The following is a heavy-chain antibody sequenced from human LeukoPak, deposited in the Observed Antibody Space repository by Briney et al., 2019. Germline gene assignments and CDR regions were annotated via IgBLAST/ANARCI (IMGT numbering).Heavy chain of an antibody. CDR3: AKRTHVDTAMVFEYYCDY. CDR2: ISGSGGST. D-gene: IGHD5-18*01. J-gene: IGHJ4*02. CDR1: GFTFSSYA. Sequence: PGGSLRLSCAASGFTFSSYAMSWVRQAPGKGLEWVSAISGSGGSTYYADSVKGRFTISRDNSKNTLYLQMNSLRAEDTAVYYCAKRTHVDTAMVFEYYCDYWGQGTLVTVSS. V-gene: IGHV3-23*01.